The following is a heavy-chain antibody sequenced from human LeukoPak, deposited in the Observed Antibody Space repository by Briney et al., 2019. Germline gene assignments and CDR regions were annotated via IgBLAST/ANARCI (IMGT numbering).Heavy chain of an antibody. CDR2: IDYSGST. Sequence: SETLSLTCTVSGGSISSSRYYWGWIRQPPGKGLDWIGCIDYSGSTHYNPSLKSRVTVSADTSKNQFSLKLTSVTAADTAVYYCARRRYHAYCDYWGQGSLVTVSS. CDR3: ARRRYHAYCDY. CDR1: GGSISSSRYY. J-gene: IGHJ4*02. D-gene: IGHD1-14*01. V-gene: IGHV4-39*07.